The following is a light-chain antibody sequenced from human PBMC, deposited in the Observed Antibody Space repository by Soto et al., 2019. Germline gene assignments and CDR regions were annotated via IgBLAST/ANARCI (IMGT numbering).Light chain of an antibody. V-gene: IGLV1-40*01. J-gene: IGLJ3*02. CDR2: GNS. CDR3: QSYDSSLSGSV. CDR1: SSNIGAGYD. Sequence: QSVLTQPPSVSGAPGQRITISCTGSSSNIGAGYDVHWYHQLPGTAPKLLIYGNSNRPSGVPDRFSGAKSGTSASLAITGLQAEEEADYYCQSYDSSLSGSVFGGGTKVTVL.